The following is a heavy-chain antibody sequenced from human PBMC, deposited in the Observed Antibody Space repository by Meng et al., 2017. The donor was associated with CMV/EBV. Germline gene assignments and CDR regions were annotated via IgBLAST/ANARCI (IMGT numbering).Heavy chain of an antibody. CDR1: GFTFSRYW. CDR3: VSSSSWYDAFDI. Sequence: GESLKISCAASGFTFSRYWMHWVRQAPGKGLEWVGRIKSKTDGGTTDYAAPVKGRFTISRDDSKNTLYLQMNSLKTEDTAVYYCVSSSSWYDAFDIWGQGTMVTVSS. CDR2: IKSKTDGGTT. J-gene: IGHJ3*02. V-gene: IGHV3-15*01. D-gene: IGHD6-13*01.